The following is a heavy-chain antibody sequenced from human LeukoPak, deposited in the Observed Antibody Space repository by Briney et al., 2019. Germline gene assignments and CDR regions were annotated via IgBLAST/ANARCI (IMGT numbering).Heavy chain of an antibody. J-gene: IGHJ6*02. V-gene: IGHV3-7*03. Sequence: PGGSLRLSCAASGFTFSSYWMTWVRQAPGKGLEWVANIKQDGSEKYYVDSVKGRFTISRDNAKNSLYLQMNSLRTEDTALYYCAKDILWFGESIYYYYGMDVWGQGTTVTVSS. CDR1: GFTFSSYW. CDR2: IKQDGSEK. D-gene: IGHD3-10*01. CDR3: AKDILWFGESIYYYYGMDV.